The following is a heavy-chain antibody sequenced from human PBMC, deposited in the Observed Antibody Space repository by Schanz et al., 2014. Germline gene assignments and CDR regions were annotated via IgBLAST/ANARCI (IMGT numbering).Heavy chain of an antibody. CDR3: ARGDISGYNGGRMDT. D-gene: IGHD5-12*01. CDR2: IYHSGRT. V-gene: IGHV4-4*02. J-gene: IGHJ5*02. CDR1: GDSITSNRW. Sequence: QVQLQESGPGLVKPSGTLSLTCAVSGDSITSNRWWSWVRQPPGKGLEGIGEIYHSGRTNYDPSLKSRVTISMDNSNNQLSLKVSTVTAADTAIYYCARGDISGYNGGRMDTWGQGTLVTVSS.